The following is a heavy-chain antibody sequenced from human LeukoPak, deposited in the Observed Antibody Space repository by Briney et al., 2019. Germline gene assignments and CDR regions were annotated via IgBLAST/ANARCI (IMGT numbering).Heavy chain of an antibody. V-gene: IGHV1-18*01. CDR1: GYTFTSYD. CDR2: MNPNSGNT. J-gene: IGHJ3*02. D-gene: IGHD1-26*01. Sequence: ASVKVSCKASGYTFTSYDINWVRQATGQGLEWMGWMNPNSGNTNYAQKLQGRVTMTTDTSTSTAYMELRSLRSDDTAVYYCARDGNFDIWGQGTMVTVSS. CDR3: ARDGNFDI.